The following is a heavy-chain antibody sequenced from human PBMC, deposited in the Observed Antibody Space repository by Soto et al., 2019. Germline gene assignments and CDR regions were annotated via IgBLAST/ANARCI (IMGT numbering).Heavy chain of an antibody. D-gene: IGHD4-17*01. J-gene: IGHJ4*02. CDR2: INPDTGDS. V-gene: IGHV1-2*02. CDR1: GYTLTTYH. Sequence: ASVKVSFKCSGYTLTTYHLHWVRLAPGQGLEWMGWINPDTGDSEYGQKFQGRVTLTRDTSMTTDYMELSSLTSDDTAIYFCARVRYGDFSFQYWGQGTPVTVSS. CDR3: ARVRYGDFSFQY.